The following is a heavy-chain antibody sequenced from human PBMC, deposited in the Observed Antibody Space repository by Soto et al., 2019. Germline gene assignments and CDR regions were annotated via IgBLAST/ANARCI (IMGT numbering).Heavy chain of an antibody. V-gene: IGHV3-23*01. Sequence: GGSLRLSCAASGFTFRNNVLSWVRQAPGKGLDWVSGITGSGRDTYYADSVKGRFTISRDNSKNKVFLQMNSLRAEDTALYYCAKELMVRGVILTAVFDYWGQGTLVTVSS. CDR2: ITGSGRDT. D-gene: IGHD3-10*01. CDR1: GFTFRNNV. CDR3: AKELMVRGVILTAVFDY. J-gene: IGHJ4*02.